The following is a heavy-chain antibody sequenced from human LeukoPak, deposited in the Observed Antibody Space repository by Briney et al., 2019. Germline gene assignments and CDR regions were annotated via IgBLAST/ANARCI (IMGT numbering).Heavy chain of an antibody. J-gene: IGHJ4*02. CDR2: IIPIFGTA. Sequence: SVKVSCKASGGTFSSYAISWVRQAPGQGLEWMGGIIPIFGTANYAQKFQGRVTITTDESTSTAYMELSSLRSEDTAVYYCARDIPPSIWYYDSSGYPAARGFDYWGQGTLVTVSS. CDR1: GGTFSSYA. V-gene: IGHV1-69*05. D-gene: IGHD3-22*01. CDR3: ARDIPPSIWYYDSSGYPAARGFDY.